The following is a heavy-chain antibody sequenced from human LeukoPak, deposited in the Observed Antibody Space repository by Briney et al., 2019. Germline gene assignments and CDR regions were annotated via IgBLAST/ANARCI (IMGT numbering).Heavy chain of an antibody. V-gene: IGHV4-61*05. Sequence: ASETLSLTCTVSGGSISSSSYYWGWIRQPPGKGLEWIGYIYYSGSTNYNPSLKSRVTISVDTSKNQLSLRLTSMTAADTAVYYCARVDYTTSSPYLLPDSWGQGTLVTVSS. CDR2: IYYSGST. J-gene: IGHJ4*02. D-gene: IGHD6-6*01. CDR1: GGSISSSSYY. CDR3: ARVDYTTSSPYLLPDS.